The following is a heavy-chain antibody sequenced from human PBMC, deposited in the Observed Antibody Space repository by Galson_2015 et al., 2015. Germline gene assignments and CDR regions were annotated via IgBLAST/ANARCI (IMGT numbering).Heavy chain of an antibody. CDR3: AAAADPDPAHDAFDI. V-gene: IGHV3-30*03. D-gene: IGHD2-15*01. CDR2: ISYDGSNK. J-gene: IGHJ3*02. Sequence: SLRLSCASSGFTFSSYGMHWVRQAPGKGLEWVAVISYDGSNKYYADSVKGRFTISRDNSKNTLYLQMNSLRAEDTAVYYCAAAADPDPAHDAFDIWGQGTMVTVSS. CDR1: GFTFSSYG.